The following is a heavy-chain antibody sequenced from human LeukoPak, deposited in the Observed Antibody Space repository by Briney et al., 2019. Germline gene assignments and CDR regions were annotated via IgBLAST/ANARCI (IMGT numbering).Heavy chain of an antibody. CDR2: ISAYNGNT. J-gene: IGHJ5*02. Sequence: GASVKVSCKASGYTFTSYGISWVRQAPGQGLEWMGWISAYNGNTNYAQKLQGRVTMTTDTSTSTAYMELRSLRSDDTAVYYCARDPDSSGYNWFDPWGQGTLVTVSS. D-gene: IGHD3-22*01. CDR1: GYTFTSYG. V-gene: IGHV1-18*01. CDR3: ARDPDSSGYNWFDP.